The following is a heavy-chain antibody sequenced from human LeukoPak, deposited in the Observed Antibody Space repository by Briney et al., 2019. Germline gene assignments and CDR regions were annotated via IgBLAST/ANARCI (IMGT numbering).Heavy chain of an antibody. J-gene: IGHJ4*02. Sequence: SETLSLTCTVSGGSVGSAGYYWSWIRQPPGGGLEWIGYIYYIRNTNYNPSLKSRVTMSLDPSKNQFSLKLNSVTAADTAVYYCARTQSQSGSYFYYFGYWGQGTLVTVSS. V-gene: IGHV4-61*08. CDR3: ARTQSQSGSYFYYFGY. CDR2: IYYIRNT. D-gene: IGHD1-26*01. CDR1: GGSVGSAGYY.